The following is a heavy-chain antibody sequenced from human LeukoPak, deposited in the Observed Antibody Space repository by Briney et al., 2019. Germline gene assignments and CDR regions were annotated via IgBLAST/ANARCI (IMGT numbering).Heavy chain of an antibody. V-gene: IGHV4-34*01. CDR2: INHSGST. D-gene: IGHD3-9*01. CDR3: ARIRRHYDILTGSKLYCYYYMDV. J-gene: IGHJ6*03. CDR1: GGSFSGYY. Sequence: PSETLSLTCAVYGGSFSGYYWSWIRQPPGKGLEWIGEINHSGSTNYNPSLKSRVTISVDTSKNQFSLKLSSVTAADTAVYYCARIRRHYDILTGSKLYCYYYMDVWGKGTTVTVSS.